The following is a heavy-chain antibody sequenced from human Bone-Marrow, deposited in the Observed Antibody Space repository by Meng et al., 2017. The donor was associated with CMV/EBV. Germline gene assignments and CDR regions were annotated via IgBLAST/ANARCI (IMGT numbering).Heavy chain of an antibody. Sequence: ASVKVSCKASGYTFTGYYMHWVRQAPGQGLEWMGWINPNSGGTNYAQKFQGRVTMTRDTSISTAYMELSRLRSDDTAVYYCATDSGTPRNYYYYGMDVWGQGNTVTGSS. D-gene: IGHD1-26*01. J-gene: IGHJ6*01. CDR1: GYTFTGYY. CDR2: INPNSGGT. V-gene: IGHV1-2*02. CDR3: ATDSGTPRNYYYYGMDV.